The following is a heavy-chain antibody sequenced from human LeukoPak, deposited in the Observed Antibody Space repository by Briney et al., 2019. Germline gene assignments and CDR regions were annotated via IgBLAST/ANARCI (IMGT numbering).Heavy chain of an antibody. J-gene: IGHJ4*02. CDR3: AKDSDYYGSGSYHDY. Sequence: GGSLRLSCAASGFTFSSYGMHWVRQAPGKGLEWVAVISYDGSNKYYADSVKGRFTISRDNSKNTLYLQMNSLRAEDTAVYYCAKDSDYYGSGSYHDYWGQGTLVTVSS. CDR2: ISYDGSNK. D-gene: IGHD3-10*01. V-gene: IGHV3-30*18. CDR1: GFTFSSYG.